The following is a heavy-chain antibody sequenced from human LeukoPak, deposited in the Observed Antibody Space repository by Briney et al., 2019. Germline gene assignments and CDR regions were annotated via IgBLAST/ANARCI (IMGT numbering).Heavy chain of an antibody. J-gene: IGHJ4*02. CDR1: GFTFSGSA. V-gene: IGHV3-73*01. Sequence: GGSLRRSCAASGFTFSGSAMHWVRQASGKGLEWVGRIRSKANSYATAYAASVKGRFTISRDDSKYTAYLQMNSLKTEDTAVYYCSKGGIIDYWGQGTLVTVSS. CDR2: IRSKANSYAT. CDR3: SKGGIIDY. D-gene: IGHD2-15*01.